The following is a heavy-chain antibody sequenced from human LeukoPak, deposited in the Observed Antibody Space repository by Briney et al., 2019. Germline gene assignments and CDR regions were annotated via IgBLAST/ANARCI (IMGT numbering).Heavy chain of an antibody. V-gene: IGHV1-24*01. CDR3: ATAGVTPSHY. CDR1: GYTLTELS. Sequence: GASVKVSCXVSGYTLTELSMHCVRLARGKGLEWIGGFDPEDGETIYAQKFQGRVTMTEDTSTDTPYMELSSLRSEDTAVYYCATAGVTPSHYWGQGTLVTVSS. CDR2: FDPEDGET. D-gene: IGHD4-23*01. J-gene: IGHJ4*02.